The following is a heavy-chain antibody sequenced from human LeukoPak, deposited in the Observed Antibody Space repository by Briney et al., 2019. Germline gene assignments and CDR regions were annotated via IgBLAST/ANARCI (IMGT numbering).Heavy chain of an antibody. V-gene: IGHV1-2*06. D-gene: IGHD5-12*01. CDR3: ARGGYSGYDYEEGFDY. Sequence: ASVKVSCKASGYTFISYAINWVRQAPGQGLEWMGRINPNSGGTNYAQKFQGRVTMTRDTSISTAYMELSRLRSDDTAVYYCARGGYSGYDYEEGFDYWGQGTLVTVSS. J-gene: IGHJ4*02. CDR1: GYTFISYA. CDR2: INPNSGGT.